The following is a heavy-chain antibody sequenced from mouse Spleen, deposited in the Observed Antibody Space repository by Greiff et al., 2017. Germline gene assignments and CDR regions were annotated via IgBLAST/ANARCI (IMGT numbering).Heavy chain of an antibody. J-gene: IGHJ4*01. D-gene: IGHD3-3*01. V-gene: IGHV5-17*01. CDR1: GFTFSDYG. CDR3: ARTRDRAMDY. Sequence: EVQRVESGGGLVKPGGSLKLSCAASGFTFSDYGMHWVRQAPEKGLEWVAYINSGSSTIYYSDTVKGRFTISRDNAKNTLFLQMTSLRSEDTAMDYGARTRDRAMDYWGQGTSVTVSS. CDR2: INSGSSTI.